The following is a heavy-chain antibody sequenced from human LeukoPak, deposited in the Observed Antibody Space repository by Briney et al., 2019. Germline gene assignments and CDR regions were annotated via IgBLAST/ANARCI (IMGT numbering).Heavy chain of an antibody. CDR2: ISGSGDNT. CDR3: AKGSYYDSSGSFYFDY. D-gene: IGHD3-22*01. J-gene: IGHJ4*02. Sequence: GGSLRLSCAASGFTFSSYAMSWDRQAPGKGLEWVSCISGSGDNTYYADSVKGRFTISRDNSKNTLYVQVNSLGTEDTAAYYCAKGSYYDSSGSFYFDYWGQGTLVTVSS. CDR1: GFTFSSYA. V-gene: IGHV3-23*01.